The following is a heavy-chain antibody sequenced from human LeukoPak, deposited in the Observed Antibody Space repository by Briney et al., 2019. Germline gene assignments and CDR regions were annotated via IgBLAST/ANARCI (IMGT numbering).Heavy chain of an antibody. CDR2: ISGSGGST. Sequence: GGSLRLSCAASGFTFSSYAMSWVRQAPGKGLEWVSAISGSGGSTYYADSVKGRFTISRDNSKNTLYLQMNSLRAEDTAVYYCARGHVDTAMATYFDYWGQGTLVTVSS. V-gene: IGHV3-23*01. CDR3: ARGHVDTAMATYFDY. CDR1: GFTFSSYA. J-gene: IGHJ4*02. D-gene: IGHD5-18*01.